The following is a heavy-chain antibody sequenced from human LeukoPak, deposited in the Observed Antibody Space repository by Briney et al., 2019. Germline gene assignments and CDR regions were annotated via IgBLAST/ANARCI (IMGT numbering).Heavy chain of an antibody. D-gene: IGHD6-13*01. CDR3: ARDYSSSWYSLYYFDY. Sequence: GASVTVSCKASGCTFTGYYMHWVRQAPGQGLEWMGWINPNSGGTNYAQKFQGRVTMTRDTSISTAYMELSRLRSDDTAVYYCARDYSSSWYSLYYFDYWGQGTLVTVSS. V-gene: IGHV1-2*02. CDR1: GCTFTGYY. CDR2: INPNSGGT. J-gene: IGHJ4*02.